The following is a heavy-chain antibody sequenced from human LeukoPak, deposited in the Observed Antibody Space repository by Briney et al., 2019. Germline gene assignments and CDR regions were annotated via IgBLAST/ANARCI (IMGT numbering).Heavy chain of an antibody. D-gene: IGHD7-27*01. CDR2: MNPNSGNT. J-gene: IGHJ3*02. CDR1: GYTFTSYD. Sequence: ASVKVSCKASGYTFTSYDINWVRQATGQGLEWMGWMNPNSGNTGYAQKFQGRVTMTRNTSISTAYVELSSLRSEDTAVYYCATRNWGSEGAFDIWGQGTMVTVSS. CDR3: ATRNWGSEGAFDI. V-gene: IGHV1-8*01.